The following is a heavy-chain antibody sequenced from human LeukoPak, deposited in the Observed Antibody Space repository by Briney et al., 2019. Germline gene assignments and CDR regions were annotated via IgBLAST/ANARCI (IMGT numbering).Heavy chain of an antibody. CDR2: ISSSGSTI. V-gene: IGHV3-11*01. CDR3: ARVSNDSSGYLFDY. Sequence: GGSLRLSCAASGFTFSDYYMSWIRQAPGKGLEWVSYISSSGSTIYYADSVKGRFTISRDNAKNSPYLQMNSLRAEDTAVYYCARVSNDSSGYLFDYWGQGTLVTVSS. J-gene: IGHJ4*02. CDR1: GFTFSDYY. D-gene: IGHD3-22*01.